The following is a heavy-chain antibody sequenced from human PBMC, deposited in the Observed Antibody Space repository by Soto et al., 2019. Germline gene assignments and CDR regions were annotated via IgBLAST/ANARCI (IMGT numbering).Heavy chain of an antibody. D-gene: IGHD2-2*01. CDR1: GYSFTSYW. J-gene: IGHJ6*02. Sequence: PGESLKISCKGSGYSFTSYWISWVRQMPGKGLEWMGRIDPSDSYTNYSPSFQGHVTISADKSISTAYLQWSSLKASDTAMYYCARQYCSSTSCYHYYYYGMDVWGQGTTVTVSS. CDR2: IDPSDSYT. V-gene: IGHV5-10-1*01. CDR3: ARQYCSSTSCYHYYYYGMDV.